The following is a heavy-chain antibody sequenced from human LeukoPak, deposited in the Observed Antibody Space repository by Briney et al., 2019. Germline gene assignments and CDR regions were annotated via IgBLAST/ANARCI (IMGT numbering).Heavy chain of an antibody. CDR3: ARDGRGITPTYYFDY. CDR2: ISSSGSTI. D-gene: IGHD3-10*01. CDR1: GFTFSDYY. Sequence: GGSLRLSCAASGFTFSDYYMSRIRQAPGKGVEWVSYISSSGSTIYYADSVKGGFTISTDNTKNSLYLQMSSLRAEATAVYYCARDGRGITPTYYFDYWGQGTLVTVSS. V-gene: IGHV3-11*04. J-gene: IGHJ4*02.